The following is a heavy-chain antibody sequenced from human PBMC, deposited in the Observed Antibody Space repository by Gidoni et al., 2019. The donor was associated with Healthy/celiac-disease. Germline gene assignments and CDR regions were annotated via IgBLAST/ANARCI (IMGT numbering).Heavy chain of an antibody. V-gene: IGHV1-18*01. D-gene: IGHD4-17*01. J-gene: IGHJ4*02. CDR2: ISAYNGNT. Sequence: QVPLVQSGAEVKKPGASVTLPCTASGYTFTSYGISWVRQAPGQGLEWMGWISAYNGNTNYAQKLQGRVTMTKDTSTSTAYMERRSLRSDDTAVYYCARDAEYGDDGVYWGQGTLVTVSS. CDR3: ARDAEYGDDGVY. CDR1: GYTFTSYG.